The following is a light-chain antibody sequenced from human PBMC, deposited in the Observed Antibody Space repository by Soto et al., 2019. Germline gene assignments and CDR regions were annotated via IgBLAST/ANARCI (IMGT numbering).Light chain of an antibody. Sequence: QSALTQPPSASGSPGQSVTISCTGTSNDVGGYRYVSWYQQHPGKAPKLMIYEVSKRPSGVPDRFSGSKSGNTASLTVSGLQAEDEADYYCSSYAGSRVVFGGGTKLTVL. CDR1: SNDVGGYRY. J-gene: IGLJ2*01. CDR2: EVS. CDR3: SSYAGSRVV. V-gene: IGLV2-8*01.